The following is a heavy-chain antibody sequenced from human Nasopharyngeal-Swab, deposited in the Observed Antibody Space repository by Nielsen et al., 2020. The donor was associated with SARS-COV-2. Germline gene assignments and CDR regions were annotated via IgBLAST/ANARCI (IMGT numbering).Heavy chain of an antibody. Sequence: GGPLRLSCAASGSTFNHYNFNWFRQAPGKGLKWVAAISHDGSIKYHADSVKGRSTISRANFKKTLYLEMNSLRAEDTAVYYCARDGLDYDFWSAYFMDVWGQGTTVTVSS. CDR3: ARDGLDYDFWSAYFMDV. D-gene: IGHD3-3*01. CDR2: ISHDGSIK. CDR1: GSTFNHYN. V-gene: IGHV3-30*03. J-gene: IGHJ6*02.